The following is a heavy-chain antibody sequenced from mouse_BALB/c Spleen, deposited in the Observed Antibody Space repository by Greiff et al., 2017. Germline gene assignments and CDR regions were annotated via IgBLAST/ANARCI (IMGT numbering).Heavy chain of an antibody. CDR3: ARGRDYYGSMDY. D-gene: IGHD1-1*01. V-gene: IGHV5-6-5*01. J-gene: IGHJ2*01. CDR2: ISSGGST. Sequence: EAQVVESGGGLVKPGGSLKLSCAASGFTFSSYAMSWVRQTPEKRLEWVASISSGGSTYYPDSVKGRFTISRDNARNILYLQMSSLRSEDTAMYYCARGRDYYGSMDYWGQGTTLTVSS. CDR1: GFTFSSYA.